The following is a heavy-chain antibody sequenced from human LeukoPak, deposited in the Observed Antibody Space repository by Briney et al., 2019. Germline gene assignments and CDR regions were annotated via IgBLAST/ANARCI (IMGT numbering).Heavy chain of an antibody. CDR2: ISSSSSYI. Sequence: PGGSLRLSCAASGFTLSSYSMNWVRQAPGKGLEWVSSISSSSSYIYDADSVKGRFTISRDNSKNTLYLQMSSLRAEDTAFYYCAKILYFYYMDVWGKGTTVTVSS. CDR3: AKILYFYYMDV. V-gene: IGHV3-21*04. J-gene: IGHJ6*03. CDR1: GFTLSSYS.